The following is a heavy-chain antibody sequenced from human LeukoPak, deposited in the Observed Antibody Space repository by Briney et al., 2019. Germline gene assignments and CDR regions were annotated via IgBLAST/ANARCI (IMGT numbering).Heavy chain of an antibody. CDR1: GFTFSSYG. CDR3: ARGTGYSYGHDY. V-gene: IGHV3-33*01. CDR2: IWYDGSNK. J-gene: IGHJ4*02. D-gene: IGHD5-18*01. Sequence: GRSLRLSCAASGFTFSSYGMHWVRQAPGKGLEWVAVIWYDGSNKYYADSVKGRFTISRDNSKNTLYLQMNSLRAEDTAVYYCARGTGYSYGHDYWGQGTLVTVSS.